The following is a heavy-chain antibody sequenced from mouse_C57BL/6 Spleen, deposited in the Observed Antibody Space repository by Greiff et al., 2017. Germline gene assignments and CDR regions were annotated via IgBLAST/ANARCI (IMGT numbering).Heavy chain of an antibody. D-gene: IGHD1-1*01. J-gene: IGHJ2*01. CDR2: INPSSDYT. CDR1: GYTFTSYW. CDR3: ARDGDLTFDY. Sequence: VQLQQSGAELAKPGASVKLSCKASGYTFTSYWMHWVKQRPGQGLEWIGYINPSSDYTKYKQQIKDKATLTADKSASTAYMQLSSLTYEASAVYYCARDGDLTFDYWGQGTTLTVSS. V-gene: IGHV1-7*01.